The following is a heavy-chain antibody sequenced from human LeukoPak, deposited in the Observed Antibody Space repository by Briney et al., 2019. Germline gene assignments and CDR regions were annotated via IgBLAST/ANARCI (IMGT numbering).Heavy chain of an antibody. CDR2: INPNSGGT. D-gene: IGHD4-23*01. Sequence: ASVKVSCKASGYTFTGYYMHWVRQAPGQGLEWMRWINPNSGGTNYAQKFQGRVTMTRDTSISTAYMELSRLRSDDTAVYYCARGYGGKVVGYAFDIWGQGTMVTVSS. J-gene: IGHJ3*02. CDR1: GYTFTGYY. CDR3: ARGYGGKVVGYAFDI. V-gene: IGHV1-2*02.